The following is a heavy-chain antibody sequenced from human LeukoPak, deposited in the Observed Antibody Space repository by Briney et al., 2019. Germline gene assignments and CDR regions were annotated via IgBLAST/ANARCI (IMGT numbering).Heavy chain of an antibody. Sequence: ASVKVSCKASGYTFTSYGISWVRQAPGQGLEWMGWISAYNGNTNYAQKLQGRVTMTTDTSTSTAYMELRSLRSDDTAVYYCARGLLTIFGVVHRYYYYMDVWGKGTTATVSS. CDR1: GYTFTSYG. CDR3: ARGLLTIFGVVHRYYYYMDV. V-gene: IGHV1-18*01. J-gene: IGHJ6*03. CDR2: ISAYNGNT. D-gene: IGHD3-3*01.